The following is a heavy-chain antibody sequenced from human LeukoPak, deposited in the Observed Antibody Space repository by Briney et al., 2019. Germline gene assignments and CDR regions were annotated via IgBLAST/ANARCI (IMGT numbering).Heavy chain of an antibody. D-gene: IGHD3-10*01. J-gene: IGHJ6*02. CDR1: VYTFTSYD. V-gene: IGHV1-8*01. Sequence: ASVTVSHMASVYTFTSYDINCVRQATGQGGKWVGWMNPNRGNTGYAQKFQGRVTMHRNTSISTAYMELSSLRSEDTAVYYCARVPHPWFGEEYYYYGMDVWGQGPTVTVSS. CDR2: MNPNRGNT. CDR3: ARVPHPWFGEEYYYYGMDV.